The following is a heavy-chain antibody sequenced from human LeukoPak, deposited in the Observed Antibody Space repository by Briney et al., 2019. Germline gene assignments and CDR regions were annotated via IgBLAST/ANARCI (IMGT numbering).Heavy chain of an antibody. D-gene: IGHD5-12*01. Sequence: ASVKVSCKASGYTFNTFGISWMRQAPGQGLEWMGWSSAYNGNTKYAQKLQGRVTMTTDTSTSTAYMELRSLRSDDTAVYYCARDSLKGWLRFNDYWGQGTLVTVSS. V-gene: IGHV1-18*01. CDR2: SSAYNGNT. CDR3: ARDSLKGWLRFNDY. CDR1: GYTFNTFG. J-gene: IGHJ4*02.